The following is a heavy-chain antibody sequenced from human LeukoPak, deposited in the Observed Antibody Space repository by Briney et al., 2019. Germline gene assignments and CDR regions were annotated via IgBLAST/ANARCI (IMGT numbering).Heavy chain of an antibody. CDR2: IYTSGST. D-gene: IGHD3-3*01. CDR3: ARDERGGGDFWSGYYFDY. J-gene: IGHJ4*02. Sequence: SETLSLTCTVSGGSISSGSYYWSWIRQPAGKGLEWIGRIYTSGSTNYNPSLKSRVTISVDTSKNQFSLKLSSVTAADTAVYYCARDERGGGDFWSGYYFDYWGQGTLVTVSS. V-gene: IGHV4-61*02. CDR1: GGSISSGSYY.